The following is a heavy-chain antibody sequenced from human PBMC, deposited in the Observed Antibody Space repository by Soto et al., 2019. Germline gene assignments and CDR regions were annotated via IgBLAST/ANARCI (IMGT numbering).Heavy chain of an antibody. CDR3: ERVAVGESWFDP. V-gene: IGHV3-74*01. CDR1: VFTFSNYW. J-gene: IGHJ5*02. D-gene: IGHD3-16*01. Sequence: XGSLRLSCAASVFTFSNYWMHWVRQAPGKGLGWVSRIXPDGNXITYADYVKGXXTISRDNXXNTLYLQMNSLSAEDTAVYYCERVAVGESWFDPWGQGTLVTVSS. CDR2: IXPDGNXI.